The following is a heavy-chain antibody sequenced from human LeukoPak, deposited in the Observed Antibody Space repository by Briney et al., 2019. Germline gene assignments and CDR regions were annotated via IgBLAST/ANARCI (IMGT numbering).Heavy chain of an antibody. Sequence: PGGSLRLSCAASGFTFSSYGMSWVRQAPGKGPERVSAISGSGGGTYYAGSVKGRFTISRDNSRNTLDVQMNSLRAEDTAVYYCAKWGSATLAYFDYWGQGTLVTVSS. CDR3: AKWGSATLAYFDY. J-gene: IGHJ4*02. D-gene: IGHD2-15*01. CDR1: GFTFSSYG. V-gene: IGHV3-23*01. CDR2: ISGSGGGT.